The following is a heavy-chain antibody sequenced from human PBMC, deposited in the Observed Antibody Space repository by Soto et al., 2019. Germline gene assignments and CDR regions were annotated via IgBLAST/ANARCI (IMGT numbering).Heavy chain of an antibody. CDR3: AKGRFDSSGYHSFNWFDP. Sequence: GGSLRLSCAASGFTFSSYGMHWVRQAPGKGLEWVAVISYDGSNKYYADSVKGRFTISRDNSKNTLYLQMNSLRAEDTAVYYCAKGRFDSSGYHSFNWFDPWGQGTLVTVS. CDR2: ISYDGSNK. D-gene: IGHD3-22*01. J-gene: IGHJ5*02. CDR1: GFTFSSYG. V-gene: IGHV3-30*18.